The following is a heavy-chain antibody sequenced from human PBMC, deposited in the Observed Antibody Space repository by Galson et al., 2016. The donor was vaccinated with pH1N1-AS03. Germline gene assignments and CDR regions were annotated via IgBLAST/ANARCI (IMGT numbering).Heavy chain of an antibody. CDR3: AHWYYDNRADWFDP. J-gene: IGHJ5*02. V-gene: IGHV2-5*02. CDR2: ISWDDDK. Sequence: PALVKPTQTLTLTCTFSGFSLSTSGVGVGWIRQPPGKALEWLALISWDDDKRYSPSLKSRLTITKDTSKNPVVLTMTNMDPVDTATYYCAHWYYDNRADWFDPWGQGTLVTVSS. CDR1: GFSLSTSGVG. D-gene: IGHD3-22*01.